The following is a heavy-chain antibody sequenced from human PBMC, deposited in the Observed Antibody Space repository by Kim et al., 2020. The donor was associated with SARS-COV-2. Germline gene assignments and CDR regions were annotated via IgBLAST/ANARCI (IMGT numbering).Heavy chain of an antibody. CDR1: GGSFSGYY. Sequence: SETLSLTCAVYGGSFSGYYWSWIRQPPGKGLEWIGEINHSGSTNYNPSLKSRVTISVDTSKNQFSLKLSSVTAADTAVYYCARGRYDFWSGYRHWFDPWGQGTLVTVSS. V-gene: IGHV4-34*01. CDR2: INHSGST. CDR3: ARGRYDFWSGYRHWFDP. J-gene: IGHJ5*02. D-gene: IGHD3-3*01.